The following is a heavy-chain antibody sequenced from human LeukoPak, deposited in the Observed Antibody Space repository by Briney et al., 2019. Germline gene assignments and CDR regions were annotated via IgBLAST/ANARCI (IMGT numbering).Heavy chain of an antibody. D-gene: IGHD2-15*01. CDR1: GGSISSGDYY. CDR3: AREVDCSGGSCYSDY. CDR2: IYYSGST. V-gene: IGHV4-30-4*01. J-gene: IGHJ4*02. Sequence: SETLSLTCTFSGGSISSGDYYWSWIRQPLGKGLEWIGYIYYSGSTYYNPSLKSRVTISVDTSKNQFSLKLSSVTAADTAVYYCAREVDCSGGSCYSDYWGQGTLVTVSS.